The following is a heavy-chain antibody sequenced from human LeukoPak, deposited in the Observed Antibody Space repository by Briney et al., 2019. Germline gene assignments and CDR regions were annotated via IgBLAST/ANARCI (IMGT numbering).Heavy chain of an antibody. D-gene: IGHD3-22*01. Sequence: GGSLRLSCAASGSTFRSYGMHWVRQAPGKGLEYVSAISSNGGRTYYANSVKGRFTISRDNSRNTLYLQMGSLRAEDMAVYYCATYYYDSGGFHFHHWGQGALVTVSS. CDR2: ISSNGGRT. V-gene: IGHV3-64*01. CDR1: GSTFRSYG. CDR3: ATYYYDSGGFHFHH. J-gene: IGHJ1*01.